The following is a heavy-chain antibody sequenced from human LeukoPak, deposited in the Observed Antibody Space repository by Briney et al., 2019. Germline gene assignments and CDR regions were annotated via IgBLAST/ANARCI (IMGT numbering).Heavy chain of an antibody. CDR2: IYPGDSDT. Sequence: GESLKISCQGSGSSFTSYWIGWVRQLPGKGLEWMGIIYPGDSDTRYSPSFQGQVTISADKSISTAYLQWSSLKASDTAMYYCASYMVRGVIRYFDYWGQGTLVTVSS. CDR1: GSSFTSYW. D-gene: IGHD3-10*01. V-gene: IGHV5-51*01. J-gene: IGHJ4*02. CDR3: ASYMVRGVIRYFDY.